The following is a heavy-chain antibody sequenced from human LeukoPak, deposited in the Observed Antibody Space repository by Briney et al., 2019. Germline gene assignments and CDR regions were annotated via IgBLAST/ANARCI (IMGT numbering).Heavy chain of an antibody. Sequence: ASVKVSCKASGYTFTSYGISWVRQAPGQGLEWMGWIRANNGNTNYAQKLQGRVTMTTDTSTSTAYMELRSLRSDDTAVYYSARVAGLDDAFDIWGQGTMVTVSS. V-gene: IGHV1-18*01. CDR3: ARVAGLDDAFDI. CDR1: GYTFTSYG. CDR2: IRANNGNT. D-gene: IGHD3/OR15-3a*01. J-gene: IGHJ3*02.